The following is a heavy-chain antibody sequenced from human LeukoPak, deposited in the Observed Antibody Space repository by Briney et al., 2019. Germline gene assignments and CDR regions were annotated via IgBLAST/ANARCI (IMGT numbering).Heavy chain of an antibody. CDR3: VQEGPRGLAFDV. J-gene: IGHJ3*01. Sequence: PGRSLRLSCAASGFTFSSYGMHWVRQAPGKGLEWVAVISYDGSNKYYADSVKGRFAISRDNSKNTLYLQMNSLRAEDSALYYCVQEGPRGLAFDVWGQGTRVTVSS. CDR1: GFTFSSYG. V-gene: IGHV3-30*18. CDR2: ISYDGSNK.